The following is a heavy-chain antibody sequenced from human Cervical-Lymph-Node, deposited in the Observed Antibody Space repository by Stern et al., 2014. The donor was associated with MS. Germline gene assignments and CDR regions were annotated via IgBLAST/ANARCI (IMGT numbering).Heavy chain of an antibody. CDR1: GYTFTSYY. CDR2: ITPSGGST. Sequence: QVQLVQSGAEVKKPGASVKVSCKASGYTFTSYYMHWVRQAPGQGLEWMGRITPSGGSTSSAQKFQGRVTMTRDTSTSTVYMELSSLRSEDTSLYYCVQLLLTGFDYWGQGTLVTVSS. J-gene: IGHJ4*02. D-gene: IGHD2-15*01. CDR3: VQLLLTGFDY. V-gene: IGHV1-46*01.